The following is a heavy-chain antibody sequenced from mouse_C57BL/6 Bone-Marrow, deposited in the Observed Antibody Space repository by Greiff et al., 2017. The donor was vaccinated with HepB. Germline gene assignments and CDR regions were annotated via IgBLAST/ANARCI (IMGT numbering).Heavy chain of an antibody. J-gene: IGHJ3*01. CDR1: GFTFSDYY. CDR3: ARHAPWFAY. CDR2: ISNGGGST. V-gene: IGHV5-12*01. Sequence: EVQGVESGGGLVQPGGSLKLSCAASGFTFSDYYMYWVRQTPEKRLEWVAYISNGGGSTYYPDTVKGRFTISRDNAKNTLYLQMSRLKSEDTAMYYCARHAPWFAYWGQGTLVTVSA.